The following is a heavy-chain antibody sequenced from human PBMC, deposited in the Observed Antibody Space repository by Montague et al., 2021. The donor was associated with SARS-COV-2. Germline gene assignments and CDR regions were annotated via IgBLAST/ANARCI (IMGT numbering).Heavy chain of an antibody. D-gene: IGHD5-24*01. CDR3: ARQYIGYNRRFDY. CDR1: GSLSGYY. Sequence: SETLSLTCTVSGSLSGYYWTWIRQSAGKGLEWIGRISSSGGIDYNASLKSRVTMSLDTSKIQLSLKLSSVTAADTAVYYCARQYIGYNRRFDYWGQGALVTVSP. CDR2: ISSSGGI. V-gene: IGHV4-4*07. J-gene: IGHJ4*02.